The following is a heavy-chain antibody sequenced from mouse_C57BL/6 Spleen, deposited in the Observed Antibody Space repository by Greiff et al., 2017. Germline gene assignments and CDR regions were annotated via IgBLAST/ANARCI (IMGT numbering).Heavy chain of an antibody. CDR3: ARRYGSSYSYWYFDV. CDR2: IYPRDGST. J-gene: IGHJ1*03. Sequence: QVQLQQSDAELVKPGASVKISCKVSGYTFTDHTIHWMKQRPEQGLEWIGYIYPRDGSTKYNEKFKGKATLTADTSSSTAYMQLNSLTSEDSAVYYCARRYGSSYSYWYFDVWGTGTTVTVSS. D-gene: IGHD1-1*01. V-gene: IGHV1-78*01. CDR1: GYTFTDHT.